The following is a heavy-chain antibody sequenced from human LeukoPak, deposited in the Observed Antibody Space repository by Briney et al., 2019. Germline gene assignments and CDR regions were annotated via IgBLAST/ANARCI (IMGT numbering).Heavy chain of an antibody. CDR3: ARAGDYVWGSYWIGRVDY. V-gene: IGHV3-11*04. Sequence: GGSLRLSCAASGFTFSDYYMSWLRQAPGKGLEWVSYISSSGSTIYYADSVKGRFTISRDNAKNSLYLQMNSLRAEDTAVYYCARAGDYVWGSYWIGRVDYWGQGTLVTVSS. J-gene: IGHJ4*02. D-gene: IGHD3-16*01. CDR1: GFTFSDYY. CDR2: ISSSGSTI.